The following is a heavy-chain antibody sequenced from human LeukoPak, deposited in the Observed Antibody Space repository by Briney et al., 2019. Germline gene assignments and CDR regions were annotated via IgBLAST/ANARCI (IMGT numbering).Heavy chain of an antibody. J-gene: IGHJ4*02. CDR3: AKVGDDYGDYADY. CDR2: IRYDGSNK. D-gene: IGHD4-17*01. Sequence: GGSLRLSCAASGFTFSSYGMHWVRQAPGKGLEWVAFIRYDGSNKYYEDSVKGRFTISRDNSKNTLYLQMNSLRAEDTAVYYCAKVGDDYGDYADYWGQGTLVTVSS. CDR1: GFTFSSYG. V-gene: IGHV3-30*02.